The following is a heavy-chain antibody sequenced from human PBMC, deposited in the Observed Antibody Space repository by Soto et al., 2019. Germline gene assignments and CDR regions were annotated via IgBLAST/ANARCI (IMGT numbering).Heavy chain of an antibody. J-gene: IGHJ6*02. CDR1: GFTFRSHS. V-gene: IGHV3-30-3*01. CDR2: VSYDGNSK. D-gene: IGHD4-17*01. Sequence: QVQLVESGGGVVQPGRSLRLSCAASGFTFRSHSIHWVRQAPGKGLEWLAVVSYDGNSKYYADSVQRRFTVSRDNSKNTLYMEMNDLRTKDTGMYYCARDRVSGLRKRNNYYYGMDIWGQGTTVTVAS. CDR3: ARDRVSGLRKRNNYYYGMDI.